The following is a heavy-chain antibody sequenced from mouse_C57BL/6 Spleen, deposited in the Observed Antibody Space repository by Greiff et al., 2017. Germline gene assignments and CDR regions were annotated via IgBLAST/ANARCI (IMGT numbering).Heavy chain of an antibody. J-gene: IGHJ2*01. Sequence: EVKLMESGGGLVKPGGSLKLSCAASGFTFSSYAMSWVRQTPEKRLEWVATISDGGSYTYYPDNVKGRFTISRDNAKNHLYLQMSHLKSEDTAMYYCARETLTGYFDYWGQGTTLTVSS. V-gene: IGHV5-4*01. D-gene: IGHD4-1*01. CDR2: ISDGGSYT. CDR3: ARETLTGYFDY. CDR1: GFTFSSYA.